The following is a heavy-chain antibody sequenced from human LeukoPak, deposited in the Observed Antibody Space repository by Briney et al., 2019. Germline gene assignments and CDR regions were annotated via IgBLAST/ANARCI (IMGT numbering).Heavy chain of an antibody. CDR1: GFTFSSYS. V-gene: IGHV3-7*01. J-gene: IGHJ6*03. CDR3: AMRYGDSGYDYYYYYYMDV. Sequence: GGSLRLSCAASGFTFSSYSMNWVRQAPGKGLEWVANIKQDGSEKYYVDSVKGRFTISRDNAKNSLYLQMNSLRAEDTAVYYCAMRYGDSGYDYYYYYYMDVWGKGTTVTVSS. CDR2: IKQDGSEK. D-gene: IGHD4-17*01.